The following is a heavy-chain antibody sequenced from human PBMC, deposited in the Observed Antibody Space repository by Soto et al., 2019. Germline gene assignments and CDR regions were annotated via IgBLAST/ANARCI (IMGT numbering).Heavy chain of an antibody. CDR2: IWYDGSNK. J-gene: IGHJ6*02. Sequence: QVQLVESGGGVVQPGRSLRLSCAASGFTFSSYGMHWVRQAPGKGLEWVAVIWYDGSNKYYADSVKGRFTISRDNSKNTLYLQMNSLRAEDTAVYYCARDSFGMDVWGQGITVTVSS. CDR1: GFTFSSYG. CDR3: ARDSFGMDV. V-gene: IGHV3-33*01.